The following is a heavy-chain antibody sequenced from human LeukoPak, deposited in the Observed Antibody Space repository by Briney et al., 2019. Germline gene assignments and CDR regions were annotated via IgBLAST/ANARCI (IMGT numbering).Heavy chain of an antibody. CDR1: GGSISSSSYY. Sequence: SETLSLTCTVSGGSISSSSYYWGWIRQPPGKGLEWIGSIHYTGSTYYNPSLKSRVTISVDTSKNQFSLKLSFVTAADTAVYYCARDFHARFDPWGQGALVTVSS. CDR3: ARDFHARFDP. V-gene: IGHV4-39*07. J-gene: IGHJ5*02. CDR2: IHYTGST.